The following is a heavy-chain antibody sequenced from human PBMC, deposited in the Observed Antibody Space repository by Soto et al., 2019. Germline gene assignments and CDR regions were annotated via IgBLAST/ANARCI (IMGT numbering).Heavy chain of an antibody. J-gene: IGHJ4*02. V-gene: IGHV3-33*01. CDR1: GFTFNTYS. CDR2: IWYDGTQK. D-gene: IGHD4-17*01. Sequence: GGSLRLSGEASGFTFNTYSIHWVRQPPCKGLEWLAAIWYDGTQKYYADSVKGRFIISRDNSKKTLYLEMNSLRAEDTAVYYCARAGGTTVTGLWHFDSWGQGTLVTVSS. CDR3: ARAGGTTVTGLWHFDS.